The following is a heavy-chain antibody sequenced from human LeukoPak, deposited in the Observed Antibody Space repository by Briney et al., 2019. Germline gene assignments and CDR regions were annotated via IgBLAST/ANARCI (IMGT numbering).Heavy chain of an antibody. CDR1: GFTFSSYA. CDR3: AKGGVTWIQLWDY. CDR2: ITGSGAGT. D-gene: IGHD5-18*01. J-gene: IGHJ4*02. Sequence: GGSLRLSCAASGFTFSSYAMSWVRQAPGKGLEWVSGITGSGAGTYYADSVKGRFIISRDNSENTLYLQMNSLTAEDTAVYYCAKGGVTWIQLWDYWGQGTLVTVSS. V-gene: IGHV3-23*01.